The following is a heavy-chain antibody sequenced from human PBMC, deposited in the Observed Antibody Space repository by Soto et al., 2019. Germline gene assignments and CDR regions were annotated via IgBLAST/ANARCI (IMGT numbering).Heavy chain of an antibody. Sequence: GGSLRLSCAASGFTFSSYGMHWVRQAPGKGLEWVAVISYDGSNKYYADSVKGRFTISRDNSKNTLYLQMNSLRAEDTAVYYCHYDFRSGSSDSWGPGTLVTVSS. CDR2: ISYDGSNK. J-gene: IGHJ4*02. CDR3: HYDFRSGSSDS. V-gene: IGHV3-30*03. D-gene: IGHD3-3*01. CDR1: GFTFSSYG.